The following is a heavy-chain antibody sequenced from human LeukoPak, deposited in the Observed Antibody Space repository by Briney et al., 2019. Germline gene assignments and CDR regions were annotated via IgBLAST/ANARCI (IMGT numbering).Heavy chain of an antibody. CDR2: TSSSSSYI. CDR3: ARENWGRGYYYYYMDV. V-gene: IGHV3-21*01. Sequence: PGGSLRLSCAASGFTFSSYSMNWVRQAPGKGLEWVSSTSSSSSYIYYADSVKGRFTISRDNAKNSLYLQMNSLRAEDTAVYYCARENWGRGYYYYYMDVWGKGTTVTVSS. CDR1: GFTFSSYS. D-gene: IGHD3-16*01. J-gene: IGHJ6*03.